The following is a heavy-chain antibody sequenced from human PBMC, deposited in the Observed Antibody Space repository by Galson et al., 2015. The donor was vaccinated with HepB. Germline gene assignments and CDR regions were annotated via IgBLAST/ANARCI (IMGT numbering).Heavy chain of an antibody. J-gene: IGHJ4*02. CDR3: ARVFSDSASYMAAAFDY. CDR2: IYSGGST. Sequence: SLRLSCAASGFIVNNYYMSWVRQAPGKGLERVSIIYSGGSTYYADSVKGRFTMSRDSSRSTVYLQMNSLRAEDTAVYYCARVFSDSASYMAAAFDYWGQGTPVTVSS. V-gene: IGHV3-53*01. D-gene: IGHD1-26*01. CDR1: GFIVNNYY.